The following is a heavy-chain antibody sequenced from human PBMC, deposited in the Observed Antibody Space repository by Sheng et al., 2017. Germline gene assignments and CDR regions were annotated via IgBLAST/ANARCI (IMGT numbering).Heavy chain of an antibody. V-gene: IGHV3-53*01. D-gene: IGHD6-6*01. J-gene: IGHJ6*03. Sequence: ESGGDLIQPGGSLRLSCAASGFTVSDNFMTWVRQTPGKGLEWVSVIYSGGTTYYADSVKGRFTISRDKGKNTLYLQVDSLRAEDTAVYYCARGIEYLHYYYMDVWGQGTTVTVSS. CDR1: GFTVSDNF. CDR2: IYSGGTT. CDR3: ARGIEYLHYYYMDV.